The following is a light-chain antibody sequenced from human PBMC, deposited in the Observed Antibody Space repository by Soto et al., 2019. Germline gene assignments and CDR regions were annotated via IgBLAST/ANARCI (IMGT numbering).Light chain of an antibody. CDR3: QQRSNWPST. Sequence: ENLLTQSPGTLSLSPGEGATLSCRASQSVGSNYLAWYQQKPGQAPRLLIYGASSRATGIPDRFSGSGSGTDFTLTISRLEPEDFAMYYCQQRSNWPSTFGGGTKVEI. CDR2: GAS. CDR1: QSVGSNY. V-gene: IGKV3D-20*02. J-gene: IGKJ4*01.